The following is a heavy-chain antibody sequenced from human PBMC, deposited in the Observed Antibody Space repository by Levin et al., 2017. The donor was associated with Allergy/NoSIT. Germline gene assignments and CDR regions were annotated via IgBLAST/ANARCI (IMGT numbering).Heavy chain of an antibody. D-gene: IGHD6-13*01. CDR1: GFIFSSFG. J-gene: IGHJ4*02. CDR2: ITFDGSDK. Sequence: GGSLRLSCAASGFIFSSFGMHWVRQAPGKGLEWVAVITFDGSDKYYAASVQGRFTISRDNSKNTLYLQMNSLIAEDTAVYYCAKDVVFGTSSWSFENWGQGTQVTVSS. CDR3: AKDVVFGTSSWSFEN. V-gene: IGHV3-30*18.